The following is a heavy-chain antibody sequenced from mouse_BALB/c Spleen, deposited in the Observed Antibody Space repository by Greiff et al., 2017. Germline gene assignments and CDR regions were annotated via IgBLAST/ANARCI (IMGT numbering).Heavy chain of an antibody. CDR1: GFTFSDFY. D-gene: IGHD2-1*01. CDR3: AREVTGYFDV. V-gene: IGHV7-1*02. CDR2: SRNKANDYTT. Sequence: EVNLVESGGGLVQPGGSLRLSCATSGFTFSDFYMEWVRQPPGKRLEWIAASRNKANDYTTEYSASVKGRFIVSRDTSQSILYLQMNALRAEDTAIYYCAREVTGYFDVWGAGTTVTVSS. J-gene: IGHJ1*01.